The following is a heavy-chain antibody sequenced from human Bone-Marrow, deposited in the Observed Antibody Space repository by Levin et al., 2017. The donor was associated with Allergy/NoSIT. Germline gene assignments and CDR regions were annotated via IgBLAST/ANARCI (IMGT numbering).Heavy chain of an antibody. V-gene: IGHV4-31*03. D-gene: IGHD3-22*01. CDR2: IYYSGST. CDR3: ARDSGFHYYDSSGSDAFDI. CDR1: GGSISSGGYY. Sequence: SETLSLTCTVSGGSISSGGYYWSWIRQHPGKGLEWIGYIYYSGSTYYNPSLKSRVTISVDTSKNQFSLKLSSVTAADTAVYYCARDSGFHYYDSSGSDAFDIWGQGTMVTVSS. J-gene: IGHJ3*02.